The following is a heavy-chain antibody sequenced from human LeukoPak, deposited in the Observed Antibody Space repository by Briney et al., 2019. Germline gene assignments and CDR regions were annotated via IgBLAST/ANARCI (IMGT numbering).Heavy chain of an antibody. Sequence: GESLKISCKCSGYSFTSYWIGWVRQMPGKGLEWMGINYPGDSDTRYSPSFQGNVTISADKSVTAPYLQWSSLNASDTAMYYGARQRVGAVGVWFDPWGQGTLVTVSS. CDR1: GYSFTSYW. CDR2: NYPGDSDT. CDR3: ARQRVGAVGVWFDP. D-gene: IGHD1-26*01. V-gene: IGHV5-51*01. J-gene: IGHJ5*02.